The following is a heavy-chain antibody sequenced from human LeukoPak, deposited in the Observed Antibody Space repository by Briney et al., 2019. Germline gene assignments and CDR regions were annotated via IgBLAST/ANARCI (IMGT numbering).Heavy chain of an antibody. J-gene: IGHJ4*02. CDR3: ARRYCRGGSCYSSFDY. CDR1: GGSISGYY. Sequence: SETLSLTCTVSGGSISGYYWSWIRQPPGKGLEWIGYLYYSGSTNYNPSLKNRVTISVDTSKNQFSLKLSSVTAADTAVYYCARRYCRGGSCYSSFDYWGQGTLVTVSS. CDR2: LYYSGST. V-gene: IGHV4-59*08. D-gene: IGHD2-15*01.